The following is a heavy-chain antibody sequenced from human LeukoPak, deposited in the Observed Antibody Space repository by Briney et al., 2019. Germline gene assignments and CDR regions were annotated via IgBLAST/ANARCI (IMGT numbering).Heavy chain of an antibody. V-gene: IGHV4-4*07. CDR3: AREKSGTLTRAYYYIDV. Sequence: SETLSLTCTVSGDSMHSYYWSWIRQSPEKGLEWIGRANSGVNAYYNPSLQSRVTISVDKSNNQFSLDLTSVTAADTALYYCAREKSGTLTRAYYYIDVWGKGITVTVSS. J-gene: IGHJ6*03. D-gene: IGHD1-26*01. CDR2: ANSGVNA. CDR1: GDSMHSYY.